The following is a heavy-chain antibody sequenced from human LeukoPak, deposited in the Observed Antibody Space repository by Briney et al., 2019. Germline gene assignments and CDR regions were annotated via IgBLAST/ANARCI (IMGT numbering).Heavy chain of an antibody. CDR3: ARRRVVVTYDAFDI. V-gene: IGHV4-39*01. J-gene: IGHJ3*02. Sequence: SGTLSLTCTVSGGSISSSSYYWGWIRQPPGKGLEWIGSIYYSGSTYYNPSLKSRVTISVDTSKNQFSLKLSSVTAADTAVYYCARRRVVVTYDAFDIWGQGTMVTVSS. CDR2: IYYSGST. CDR1: GGSISSSSYY. D-gene: IGHD2-21*02.